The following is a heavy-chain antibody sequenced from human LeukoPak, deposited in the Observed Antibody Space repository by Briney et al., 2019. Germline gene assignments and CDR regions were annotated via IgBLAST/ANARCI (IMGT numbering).Heavy chain of an antibody. CDR3: ARDQKVGATPYFGMDV. Sequence: ASVKVSCKASGATFSSYAINWVRQAPGQGLEWMGRIIPMLGTVNYAQKFQGRVTIIADKFTSTAYMELSSLRSEDTAVYYCARDQKVGATPYFGMDVWGQXTTVTVSS. CDR1: GATFSSYA. J-gene: IGHJ6*02. V-gene: IGHV1-69*04. D-gene: IGHD1-26*01. CDR2: IIPMLGTV.